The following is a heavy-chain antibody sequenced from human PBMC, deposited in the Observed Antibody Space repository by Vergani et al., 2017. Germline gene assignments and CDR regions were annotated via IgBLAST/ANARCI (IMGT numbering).Heavy chain of an antibody. Sequence: QVHLLESGGGVVQPGRSLRLSCVVSGFTSSYYGMHCVRQAPGKGLEWVAVISYVGTQKYYADSVKGRFTISRDNSKSTLYLQMNSLRTEDTAVYYCATKSCGTPGCQIGYFREWGEGTLVTVSS. CDR2: ISYVGTQK. CDR3: ATKSCGTPGCQIGYFRE. J-gene: IGHJ1*01. CDR1: GFTSSYYG. V-gene: IGHV3-30*03. D-gene: IGHD1-1*01.